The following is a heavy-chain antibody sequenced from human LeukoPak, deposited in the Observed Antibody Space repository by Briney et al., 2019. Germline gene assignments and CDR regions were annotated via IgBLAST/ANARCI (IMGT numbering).Heavy chain of an antibody. CDR3: ARAGGGLRYFDWLLLGMDV. CDR2: INTNTGNP. J-gene: IGHJ6*02. V-gene: IGHV7-4-1*02. CDR1: GCTFTNYE. Sequence: GASVKVSCKASGCTFTNYEINWVRQGTGQGLEWMGWINTNTGNPTYAQGFTGRFVFSLDTSVSTAYLQISSLKAEDTAVYYCARAGGGLRYFDWLLLGMDVWGQGTTVTVSS. D-gene: IGHD3-9*01.